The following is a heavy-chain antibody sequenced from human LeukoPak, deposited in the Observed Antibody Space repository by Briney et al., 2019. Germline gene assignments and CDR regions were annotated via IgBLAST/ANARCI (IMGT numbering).Heavy chain of an antibody. CDR2: VTSVGPI. CDR1: GFTFTGYA. CDR3: ARQFLVGGSLSPFDR. D-gene: IGHD1-26*01. Sequence: GGSLRLSCVASGFTFTGYAFSWVRQTPGKGLEWVSTVTSVGPISYADSVKGRLTISMDTSNNTVSLQMNSLTADDTALYFCARQFLVGGSLSPFDRWGQGSLVAVST. J-gene: IGHJ4*02. V-gene: IGHV3-23*01.